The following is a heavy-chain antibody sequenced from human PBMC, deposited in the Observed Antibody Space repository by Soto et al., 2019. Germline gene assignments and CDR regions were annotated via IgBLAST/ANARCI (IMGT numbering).Heavy chain of an antibody. V-gene: IGHV3-30*18. D-gene: IGHD2-8*01. CDR3: VKDYTNYWSLDV. Sequence: QVQLVESGGGVVQPGRSLRLSCAASGFSSSDYGMHWVRQAPGKGLEWVAEISASGSRETYADSVRGRFIMSRDKSSNTLHLQMNSLRPEDTGVYYCVKDYTNYWSLDVWGQGTTVTVS. CDR2: ISASGSRE. CDR1: GFSSSDYG. J-gene: IGHJ6*02.